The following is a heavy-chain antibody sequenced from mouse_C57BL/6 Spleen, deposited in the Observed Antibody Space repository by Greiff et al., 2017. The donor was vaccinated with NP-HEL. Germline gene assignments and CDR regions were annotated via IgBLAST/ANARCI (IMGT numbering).Heavy chain of an antibody. J-gene: IGHJ3*01. CDR3: SRSSYDYDVRFAY. Sequence: VQLQQSGTVLARPGASVKMSCKTSGYTFTSYWMHWVKQRPGQGLEWIGAIYPGNSDTSSNQKFKGKAKLTAVTSASTAYMELSSLTNEDSAVYYCSRSSYDYDVRFAYWGQGTLVTVSA. V-gene: IGHV1-5*01. CDR2: IYPGNSDT. D-gene: IGHD2-4*01. CDR1: GYTFTSYW.